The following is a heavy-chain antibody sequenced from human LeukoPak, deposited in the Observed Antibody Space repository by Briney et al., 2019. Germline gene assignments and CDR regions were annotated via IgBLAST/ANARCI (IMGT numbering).Heavy chain of an antibody. V-gene: IGHV5-10-1*01. CDR3: TRTGYTSGWPSGLDV. D-gene: IGHD6-19*01. Sequence: GGSLRLSCKVTGYNFITYWINWVRQMPGKGLEWMGKIDPADSHTDYNPSFQGHVSMSVDKSIGVAYLQWSSLRASDTAMYFCTRTGYTSGWPSGLDVWGKGTTVTVSS. J-gene: IGHJ6*04. CDR1: GYNFITYW. CDR2: IDPADSHT.